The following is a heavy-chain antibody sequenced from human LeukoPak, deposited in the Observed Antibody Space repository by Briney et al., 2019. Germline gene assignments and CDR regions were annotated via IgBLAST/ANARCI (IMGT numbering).Heavy chain of an antibody. CDR1: GFTFSSYA. V-gene: IGHV3-21*01. D-gene: IGHD2-21*02. CDR3: ARDRGGDFDWYFDL. CDR2: ISSSSSYI. Sequence: GGSLRLSCAASGFTFSSYAMSWVRQAPGKGLEWVSSISSSSSYIYYADSVKGRFTISRDNAKNSLYLQMNSLRAEDTAVYYCARDRGGDFDWYFDLWGRGTLVTVSS. J-gene: IGHJ2*01.